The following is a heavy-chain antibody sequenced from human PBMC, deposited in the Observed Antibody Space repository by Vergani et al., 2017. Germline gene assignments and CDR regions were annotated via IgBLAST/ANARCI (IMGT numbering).Heavy chain of an antibody. CDR2: ISYDGSNK. D-gene: IGHD2-15*01. Sequence: QVQLVESGGGVVQPGRSLRLSCAASGFTFSSYGMHWVRQAPGKGLEWVAVISYDGSNKYYADSVKGRFTISRDNSKNTLYLQMNSLRAEDTAVYYCAKDDHCCGGPPEVDYWGQGTLVTVSS. CDR1: GFTFSSYG. V-gene: IGHV3-30*18. CDR3: AKDDHCCGGPPEVDY. J-gene: IGHJ4*02.